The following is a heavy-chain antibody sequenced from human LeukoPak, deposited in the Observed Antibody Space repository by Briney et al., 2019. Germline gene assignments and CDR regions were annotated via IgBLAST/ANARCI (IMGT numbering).Heavy chain of an antibody. CDR1: GFTFSSYA. J-gene: IGHJ4*02. Sequence: GGSLRLSCAASGFTFSSYAMHWVRQAPGKGLEWVAVISYDGSNKYYADSVKGRFTISRDNSKNTLYLQMNSLRAEDTAVYYCAREGCSSTSCYFDYWGQGALVTVSS. V-gene: IGHV3-30-3*01. CDR2: ISYDGSNK. D-gene: IGHD2-2*01. CDR3: AREGCSSTSCYFDY.